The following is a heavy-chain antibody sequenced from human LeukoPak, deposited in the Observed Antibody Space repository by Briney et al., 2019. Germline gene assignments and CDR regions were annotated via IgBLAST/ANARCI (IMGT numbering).Heavy chain of an antibody. J-gene: IGHJ6*02. D-gene: IGHD5-24*01. Sequence: GGSLRLSCAASGFTFSSYSMDWVRQAPGKGLEWVSSISSSSSYIYYADSVKGRFTISRDNAKNSLYLQMNSLRAEDTAVYYCAREVLIATITTYGMDVWGQGTTVTVSS. CDR3: AREVLIATITTYGMDV. V-gene: IGHV3-21*01. CDR1: GFTFSSYS. CDR2: ISSSSSYI.